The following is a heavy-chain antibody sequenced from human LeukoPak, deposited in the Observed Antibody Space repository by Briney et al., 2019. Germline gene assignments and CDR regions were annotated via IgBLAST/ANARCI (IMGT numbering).Heavy chain of an antibody. Sequence: PGGSLRLSCAASGFTFSTYAMTWGRQAPGKGLEWVSSMSSGGTYIYYADSVRGRFTISRDNAKDSLFLLMNSLRIEDTAVYYCARGRPTGSSRRFIVQWGQGTLVSVSS. V-gene: IGHV3-21*06. J-gene: IGHJ4*02. CDR3: ARGRPTGSSRRFIVQ. CDR1: GFTFSTYA. D-gene: IGHD1-26*01. CDR2: MSSGGTYI.